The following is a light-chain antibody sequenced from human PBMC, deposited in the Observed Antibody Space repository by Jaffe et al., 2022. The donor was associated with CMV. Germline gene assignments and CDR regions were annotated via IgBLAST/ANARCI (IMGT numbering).Light chain of an antibody. CDR1: KLEDKY. CDR2: QDN. V-gene: IGLV3-1*01. CDR3: QAWDSNTEGV. J-gene: IGLJ3*02. Sequence: SYELTQAPSVSVSPGQTASITCSGDKLEDKYVCWYQQKSGQSPVLVIYQDNKRPSGIPERFSGSNSGNTATLTIGGTQAMDGADYYCQAWDSNTEGVFGGGTKLTVL.